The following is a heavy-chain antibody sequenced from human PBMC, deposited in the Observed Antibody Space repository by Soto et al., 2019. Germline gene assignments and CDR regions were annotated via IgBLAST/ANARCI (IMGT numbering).Heavy chain of an antibody. CDR2: IRQDGGEK. D-gene: IGHD2-2*01. CDR3: ARVESKYPFFYMDV. CDR1: GFTFNSYW. Sequence: GGSLRLSCAASGFTFNSYWMSWVRQAPGKGPEWVANIRQDGGEKHYVDSVKGRFTISRDNAKNSLYLQMNSLRAEDTAVYYCARVESKYPFFYMDVWGKGTTVTVSS. J-gene: IGHJ6*03. V-gene: IGHV3-7*01.